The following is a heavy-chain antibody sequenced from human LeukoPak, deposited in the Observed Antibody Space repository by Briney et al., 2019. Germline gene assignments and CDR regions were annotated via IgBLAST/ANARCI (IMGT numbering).Heavy chain of an antibody. CDR3: ARGSRYSSSWFYFDY. CDR1: GGSISSYY. CDR2: IYYSGST. Sequence: PSETLSLTCTVSGGSISSYYWSWIRQPPGKGLEWIGYIYYSGSTNYNPSLKSRVTISVDTSKNQFSLKLSSVTAPDTAVYYCARGSRYSSSWFYFDYWGQGTLVTVSS. V-gene: IGHV4-59*01. D-gene: IGHD6-13*01. J-gene: IGHJ4*02.